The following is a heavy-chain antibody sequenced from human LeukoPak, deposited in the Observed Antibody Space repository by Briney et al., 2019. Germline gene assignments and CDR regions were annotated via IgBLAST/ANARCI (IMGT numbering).Heavy chain of an antibody. V-gene: IGHV4-39*07. J-gene: IGHJ4*02. CDR3: ARDRNEYYDSSGYYFDY. Sequence: SETLSLTCTVSGGSISRSSYYWGWIRQPPGKGLEWIGSIYYSGSTYYSPSLKSRVTISVDTSKNQFSLKLSSVTAADTAVYYCARDRNEYYDSSGYYFDYWGQGTLVTVSS. CDR2: IYYSGST. CDR1: GGSISRSSYY. D-gene: IGHD3-22*01.